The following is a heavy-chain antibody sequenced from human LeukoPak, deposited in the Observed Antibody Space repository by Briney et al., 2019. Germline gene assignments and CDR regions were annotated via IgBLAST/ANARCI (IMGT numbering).Heavy chain of an antibody. Sequence: PGGSLRLSCAASGFTFSNYAMSWVRQAPGKGLEWVAFIRYDGSNKYYADSVKGRFTISRDNSKNTLYLQMNSLRAEDTAVYYCAKDRYYYDSSGYYGDYWGQGTLVTVSS. CDR1: GFTFSNYA. CDR2: IRYDGSNK. V-gene: IGHV3-30*02. CDR3: AKDRYYYDSSGYYGDY. J-gene: IGHJ4*02. D-gene: IGHD3-22*01.